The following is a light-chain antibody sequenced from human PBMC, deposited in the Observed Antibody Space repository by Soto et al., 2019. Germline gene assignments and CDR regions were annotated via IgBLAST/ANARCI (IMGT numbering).Light chain of an antibody. CDR2: AAS. CDR1: QGISSY. V-gene: IGKV1-8*01. Sequence: AIRMTQSPSSLSASTGDRVTITCRAGQGISSYLAWYQQKPGKAPKLLIYAASTLQSGVPSRFSGSGSGTDFTLTISCLQSEDFATYYCQQYYSYPRTFGGGTKVDIK. J-gene: IGKJ4*01. CDR3: QQYYSYPRT.